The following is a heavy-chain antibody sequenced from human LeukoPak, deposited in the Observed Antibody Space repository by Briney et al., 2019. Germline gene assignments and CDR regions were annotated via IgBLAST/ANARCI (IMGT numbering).Heavy chain of an antibody. D-gene: IGHD6-6*01. J-gene: IGHJ4*02. Sequence: PGGSLRLTCAASGFSFSSYNMNWVRQTPGKGLEWVSYISSSSSTIYYADSVKGRFTISRHNAKNSLYLQMNGLRAEDTAVYYCARGEWSSSPLDYWGQGTLVTVSS. V-gene: IGHV3-48*04. CDR3: ARGEWSSSPLDY. CDR1: GFSFSSYN. CDR2: ISSSSSTI.